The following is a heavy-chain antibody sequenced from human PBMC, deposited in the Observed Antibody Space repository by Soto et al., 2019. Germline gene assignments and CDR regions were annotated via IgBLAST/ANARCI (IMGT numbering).Heavy chain of an antibody. CDR2: TYYSGST. J-gene: IGHJ4*02. Sequence: PSETLSLTCTVSGGSMIAYYWNWMRQPPGKGLQLIGYTYYSGSTTYNPSLKSRVTISVDSSKNQFSLKLDSVTPADTAVYYCARVRGTAGKRYFDYWGPGTLVTVSS. V-gene: IGHV4-59*01. D-gene: IGHD6-13*01. CDR1: GGSMIAYY. CDR3: ARVRGTAGKRYFDY.